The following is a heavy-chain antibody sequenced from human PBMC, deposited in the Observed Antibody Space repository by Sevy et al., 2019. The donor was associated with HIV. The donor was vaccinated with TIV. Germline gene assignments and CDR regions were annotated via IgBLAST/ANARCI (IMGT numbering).Heavy chain of an antibody. CDR3: ARSKGGIAAAFDY. CDR1: GGSISSGGYY. Sequence: SETLSLTCTVSGGSISSGGYYWSWIRQHPGKGLEGSGYIYYSGSTYYNPSLKSRVTISVDTSKNQFSLKLSSVTAADTAVYYCARSKGGIAAAFDYWGQGTLVTVSS. V-gene: IGHV4-31*03. J-gene: IGHJ4*02. D-gene: IGHD6-13*01. CDR2: IYYSGST.